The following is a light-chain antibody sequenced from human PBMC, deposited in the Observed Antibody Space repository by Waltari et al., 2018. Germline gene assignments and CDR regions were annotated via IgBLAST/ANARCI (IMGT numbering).Light chain of an antibody. V-gene: IGKV3-20*01. CDR3: QMYVRLQVT. Sequence: RASQRVGRDRGGVQHKHGQASGLLIYDASTRATGTPDRFSGGGSGTDVSLTISRLEPEDFAVYYCQMYVRLQVTFGQGTKVEI. J-gene: IGKJ1*01. CDR1: QRVGRD. CDR2: DAS.